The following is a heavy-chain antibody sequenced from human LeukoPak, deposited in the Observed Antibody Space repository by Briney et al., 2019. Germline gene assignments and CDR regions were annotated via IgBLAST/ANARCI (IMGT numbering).Heavy chain of an antibody. CDR3: ARRWRYFDWNRGLGYYYYMDV. CDR2: IYYSGST. D-gene: IGHD3-9*01. J-gene: IGHJ6*03. CDR1: GGSISSYY. V-gene: IGHV4-59*12. Sequence: SETLSLTCTVSGGSISSYYWSWIRQPPGKGLEWIGYIYYSGSTNYNPSLKSRVTISVDTSKNQFSLKLSSVTAADTAVYYCARRWRYFDWNRGLGYYYYMDVWGKGTTVTISS.